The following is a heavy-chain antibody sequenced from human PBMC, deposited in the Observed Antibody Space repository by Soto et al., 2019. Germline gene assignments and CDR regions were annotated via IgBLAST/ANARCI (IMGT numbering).Heavy chain of an antibody. CDR3: AKGAYYDSWSGYTAFDH. V-gene: IGHV3-23*01. CDR2: INGSADST. J-gene: IGHJ4*02. CDR1: GFTFSSYA. Sequence: GGSLILSCTASGFTFSSYAMSWVRQAPGKGLEWVSSINGSADSTWYPDSVKGRFTISRDNSKNTLYLQMNSLRAEDTAVYYCAKGAYYDSWSGYTAFDHWGLGTPVTVPQ. D-gene: IGHD3-3*01.